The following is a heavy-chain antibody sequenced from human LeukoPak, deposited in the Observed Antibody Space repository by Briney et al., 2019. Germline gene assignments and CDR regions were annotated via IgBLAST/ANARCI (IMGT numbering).Heavy chain of an antibody. CDR3: ARGVAITWTGSYSSGWNDAFDI. CDR2: ISTDGGRT. Sequence: PGGSLRLSCAASGFTFSTYAIHWARQAPGKGLEYVSAISTDGGRTYYGNSVKGRFTISRDNSKNTVYLQMDSLRAEDMAVYYCARGVAITWTGSYSSGWNDAFDIWGQGTMVTVS. V-gene: IGHV3-64*01. CDR1: GFTFSTYA. D-gene: IGHD6-19*01. J-gene: IGHJ3*02.